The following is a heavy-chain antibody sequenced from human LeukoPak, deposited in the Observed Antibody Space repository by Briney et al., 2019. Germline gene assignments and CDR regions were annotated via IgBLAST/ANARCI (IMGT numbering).Heavy chain of an antibody. V-gene: IGHV3-23*01. J-gene: IGHJ4*02. CDR3: ARFSVIFTGFDY. CDR2: IDGGGTNT. D-gene: IGHD3-3*02. CDR1: GFTFKRYH. Sequence: GGSLRLSCAASGFTFKRYHMSWVRQAPGKGLDWVSSIDGGGTNTYYADSVKGRFTISRDNSKNTLYLQMNSLRAEDTAVYYCARFSVIFTGFDYWGQGTLVTVSS.